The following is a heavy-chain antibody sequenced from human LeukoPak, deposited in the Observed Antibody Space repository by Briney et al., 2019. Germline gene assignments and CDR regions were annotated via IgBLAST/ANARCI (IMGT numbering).Heavy chain of an antibody. D-gene: IGHD3-10*01. CDR2: IHYTGST. CDR1: GGSINSYY. Sequence: SETLSLTCTVSGGSINSYYWSWIRQPPGKGLECIGYIHYTGSTNYNPSLKSRVTISVDTSKSQFSLKLSSVTAADTTIYYCARGGYYGSGNDFRFDPWGQGTLVTVSS. CDR3: ARGGYYGSGNDFRFDP. V-gene: IGHV4-59*01. J-gene: IGHJ5*02.